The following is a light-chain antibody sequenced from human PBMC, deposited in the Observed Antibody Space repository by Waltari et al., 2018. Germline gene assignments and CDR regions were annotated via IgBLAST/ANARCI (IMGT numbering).Light chain of an antibody. V-gene: IGLV2-14*01. CDR2: DVV. CDR3: SSYTTSTTLL. Sequence: QSALTQPASVSGSPGQSITISCTGSSTDVGAYNFVSSYQQHPGKLPKLILYDVVNRPSGISHRFSASKYGNTASLTISGLQEEDEGEYYCSSYTTSTTLLFGTGTRLTVL. J-gene: IGLJ1*01. CDR1: STDVGAYNF.